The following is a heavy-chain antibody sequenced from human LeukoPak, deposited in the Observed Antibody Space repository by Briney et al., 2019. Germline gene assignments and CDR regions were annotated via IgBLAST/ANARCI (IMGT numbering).Heavy chain of an antibody. J-gene: IGHJ4*02. CDR2: TSSSSSII. CDR1: GFTFSSYS. Sequence: PGGSLRLSCAASGFTFSSYSINWVRQAPGKGLEWVADTSSSSSIINYADSVKGRFTISRDNAKKSLYLQMNSLRAEDTAVYYCARDAEYSSSRFLDFWGQGTLVTVSS. V-gene: IGHV3-48*01. CDR3: ARDAEYSSSRFLDF. D-gene: IGHD6-6*01.